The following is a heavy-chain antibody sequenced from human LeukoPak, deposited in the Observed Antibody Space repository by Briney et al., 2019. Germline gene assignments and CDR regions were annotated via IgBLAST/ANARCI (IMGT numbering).Heavy chain of an antibody. Sequence: ASVKVSCKASGYTFTGYYMHWVRQAPGQGLEWMGWINPNSGGTNYAQKFQGRVTMTRDTSISTAYMELSRLRSDDTAVYFCARAITIFGVTIPDGMDVWGQGTTVSVSS. D-gene: IGHD3-3*01. J-gene: IGHJ6*02. CDR1: GYTFTGYY. V-gene: IGHV1-2*02. CDR3: ARAITIFGVTIPDGMDV. CDR2: INPNSGGT.